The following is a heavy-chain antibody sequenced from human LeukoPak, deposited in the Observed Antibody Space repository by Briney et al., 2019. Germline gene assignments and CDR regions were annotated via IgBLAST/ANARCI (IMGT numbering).Heavy chain of an antibody. V-gene: IGHV1-18*04. CDR1: GYIFTRYG. CDR3: ARDFFHGHCSGLSCFLLDY. J-gene: IGHJ4*02. Sequence: GASVKVSCKASGYIFTRYGISWVRQAPGQGLEWMGWISAHYGNTNYAQKFQDRVTMTTDTSTNTAYMELRSLRPDDTAVYYCARDFFHGHCSGLSCFLLDYWGQGSWSPSPQ. D-gene: IGHD2-15*01. CDR2: ISAHYGNT.